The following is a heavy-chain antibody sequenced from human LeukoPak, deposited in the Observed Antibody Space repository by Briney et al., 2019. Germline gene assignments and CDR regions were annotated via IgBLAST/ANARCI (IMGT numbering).Heavy chain of an antibody. CDR3: ARDASGSSDSRYFDY. Sequence: SETLSLTCTVSGGSISSGDYYWGWIRQPPGKGLEWIGHIYYSGSTYYNSSLKSRVTISIDTSKNQFSLRLSSVTAADTAVYYCARDASGSSDSRYFDYWGQGTLVTVSS. D-gene: IGHD3-10*01. CDR1: GGSISSGDYY. V-gene: IGHV4-30-4*01. J-gene: IGHJ4*02. CDR2: IYYSGST.